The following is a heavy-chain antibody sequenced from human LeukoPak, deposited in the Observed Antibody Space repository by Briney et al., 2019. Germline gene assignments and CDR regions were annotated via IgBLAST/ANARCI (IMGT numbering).Heavy chain of an antibody. J-gene: IGHJ6*03. CDR2: INPNSGGT. V-gene: IGHV1-2*02. Sequence: ASVKVSCKASGYTFTGYYMHWVRQAPGQGLEWMGWINPNSGGTNYAQKFQGRVTMTRDTSISTAYMELSRLRSDDTAVYYCASTISSWYYYYMDVWGKGTTVTVSS. CDR3: ASTISSWYYYYMDV. CDR1: GYTFTGYY. D-gene: IGHD6-13*01.